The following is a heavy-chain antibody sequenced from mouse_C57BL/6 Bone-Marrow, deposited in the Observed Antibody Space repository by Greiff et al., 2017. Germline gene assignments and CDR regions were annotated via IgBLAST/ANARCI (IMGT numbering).Heavy chain of an antibody. D-gene: IGHD1-3*01. CDR2: ISSGGSYT. Sequence: EVMLVESGGDLVKPGGSLTLSCAASGFTFSSYGMSWVRQTPDKRLEWVATISSGGSYTYYPASVKGRFTISRDNAKNTLDMQMSSLKSEDTAMYYCARHNFDYYAMDYGGQGTSVTVSS. J-gene: IGHJ4*01. CDR3: ARHNFDYYAMDY. V-gene: IGHV5-6*01. CDR1: GFTFSSYG.